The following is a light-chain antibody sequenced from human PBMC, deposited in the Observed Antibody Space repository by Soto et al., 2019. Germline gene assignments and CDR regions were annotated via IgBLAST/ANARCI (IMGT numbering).Light chain of an antibody. J-gene: IGKJ1*01. CDR1: QGISSY. V-gene: IGKV1-9*01. CDR3: QQLNSYPWT. Sequence: IQLTQSPSSLSASVGDRVTITCRASQGISSYLAWYQQKPGKAPKLLMSAATTLQSGVPSRFSGSGAGTDFTLTISSLQPEDFATYYCQQLNSYPWTFRQGTKVEIK. CDR2: AAT.